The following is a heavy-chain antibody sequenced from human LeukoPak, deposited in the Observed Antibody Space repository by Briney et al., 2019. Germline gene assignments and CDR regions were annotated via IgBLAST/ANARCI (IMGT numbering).Heavy chain of an antibody. CDR1: GFDFSSNW. D-gene: IGHD3-3*01. Sequence: GGSLRLSCAASGFDFSSNWMHWVRHAPGQGLVWVSRIKGDGISTNYAGSVKGRFTISRDIAENTLYLQMNSLRAEDTGVYYCAKDHYWSIDYWGRGTLVTVSS. V-gene: IGHV3-74*01. CDR3: AKDHYWSIDY. J-gene: IGHJ4*02. CDR2: IKGDGIST.